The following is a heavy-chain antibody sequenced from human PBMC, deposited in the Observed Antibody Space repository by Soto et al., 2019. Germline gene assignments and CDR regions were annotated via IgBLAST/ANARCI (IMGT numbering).Heavy chain of an antibody. J-gene: IGHJ3*02. CDR3: ARVGLGYYGDYGEGAFDI. CDR1: GFTFSDYY. D-gene: IGHD4-17*01. Sequence: GGSLRLSCAASGFTFSDYYMSWIRQAPGKGLEWVSYISSSSSYTNYADSVKGRFTISRDNAKNSLYLQMNSLRAEDTAVYYCARVGLGYYGDYGEGAFDIWGQGTMVTVSS. CDR2: ISSSSSYT. V-gene: IGHV3-11*06.